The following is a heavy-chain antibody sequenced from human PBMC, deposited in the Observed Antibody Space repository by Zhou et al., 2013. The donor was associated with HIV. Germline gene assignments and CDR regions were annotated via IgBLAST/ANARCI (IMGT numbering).Heavy chain of an antibody. D-gene: IGHD3-22*01. CDR2: IIPMFGTV. V-gene: IGHV1-69*05. Sequence: QVHLVQSGTEMKKPGSSVKVSCKTSGVTSTSHTVSWVRQAPGQGLEWMGGIIPMFGTVNYAQKFQDRLTITTDEYTSTTYMELSSLRFDDTAIYYCARLVLAYYFESSGYYLDYWGQGTLVTVSS. J-gene: IGHJ4*02. CDR1: GVTSTSHT. CDR3: ARLVLAYYFESSGYYLDY.